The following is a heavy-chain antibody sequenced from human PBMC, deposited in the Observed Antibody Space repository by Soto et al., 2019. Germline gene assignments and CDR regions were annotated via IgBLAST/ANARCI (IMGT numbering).Heavy chain of an antibody. D-gene: IGHD2-21*02. CDR2: ISSSGGST. J-gene: IGHJ6*02. CDR1: GFTFSSYA. V-gene: IGHV3-23*01. Sequence: EVQLLESGGGLVQPGVSLRLSCAASGFTFSSYAMSWVRQAPGKGLEWVSAISSSGGSTYYADSVKGRFTISRDNSKNTLYLQMNSLRAEDTAVYYCAKDHTVVTPPYYYYYGMDVWGQGTTVTVSS. CDR3: AKDHTVVTPPYYYYYGMDV.